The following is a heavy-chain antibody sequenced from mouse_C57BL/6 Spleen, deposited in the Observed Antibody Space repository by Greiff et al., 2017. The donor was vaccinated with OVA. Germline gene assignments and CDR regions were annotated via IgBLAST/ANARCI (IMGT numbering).Heavy chain of an antibody. J-gene: IGHJ1*03. CDR1: GYTFTSYW. Sequence: VQLQESGAELVKPGASVKLSCKASGYTFTSYWMQWVKQRPGQGLEWIGEIDPSDSYTNYNQKFKGKATLTVDTSSSTAYMQLSSLTSEDSAVYYCARSFDYDWYFDVWGTGTTVTVSS. D-gene: IGHD2-4*01. CDR2: IDPSDSYT. V-gene: IGHV1-50*01. CDR3: ARSFDYDWYFDV.